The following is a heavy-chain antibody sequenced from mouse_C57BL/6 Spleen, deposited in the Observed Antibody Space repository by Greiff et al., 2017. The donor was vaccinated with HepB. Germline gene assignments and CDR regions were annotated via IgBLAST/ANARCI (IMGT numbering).Heavy chain of an antibody. Sequence: VQLQESGPELVKPGASVKISCKASGYAFSSSWMNWVKQRPGKGLEWIGRIYPGDGDTNYNGKFKGKATLTADKSSSTAYMQLSSLTSEDSAVYFCARQDSSRFFDYWGQGTTLTVSS. J-gene: IGHJ2*01. CDR3: ARQDSSRFFDY. V-gene: IGHV1-82*01. D-gene: IGHD3-2*02. CDR2: IYPGDGDT. CDR1: GYAFSSSW.